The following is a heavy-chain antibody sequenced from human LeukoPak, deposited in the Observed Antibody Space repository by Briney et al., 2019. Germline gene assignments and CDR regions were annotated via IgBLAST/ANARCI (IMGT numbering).Heavy chain of an antibody. V-gene: IGHV4-59*12. CDR2: IYYSGST. D-gene: IGHD6-13*01. J-gene: IGHJ6*02. Sequence: SETLSPTCTVSGGSISSYYWTWIRQPPGKELEWIGYIYYSGSTNYNPSLKSRVTISVDTSRNQLSLMLTSVTAADTAVYYCARGGYSSSWSLGMDVWGQGTTVTVSS. CDR1: GGSISSYY. CDR3: ARGGYSSSWSLGMDV.